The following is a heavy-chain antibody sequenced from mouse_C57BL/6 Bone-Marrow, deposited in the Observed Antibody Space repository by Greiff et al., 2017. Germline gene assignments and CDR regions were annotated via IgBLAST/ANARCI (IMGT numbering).Heavy chain of an antibody. Sequence: VQLQQSGPELVKPGASVKISCKASGYTFTDYYMNWVKQSHGKSLEWIGDINPNNGGTSYNQKFKGKATLTVDKSSSTAYMELRSLTSEYSAVYYCASRHYYGSSYGFDYWGQGTTLTVSS. J-gene: IGHJ2*01. CDR1: GYTFTDYY. D-gene: IGHD1-1*01. CDR2: INPNNGGT. CDR3: ASRHYYGSSYGFDY. V-gene: IGHV1-26*01.